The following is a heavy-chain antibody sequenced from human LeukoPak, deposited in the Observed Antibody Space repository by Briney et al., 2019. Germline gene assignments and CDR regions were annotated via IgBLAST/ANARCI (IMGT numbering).Heavy chain of an antibody. CDR1: GVSISSGDYY. D-gene: IGHD3-16*01. CDR3: ARGKRTYYDYVWGSYWPGRWFDP. V-gene: IGHV4-30-4*01. J-gene: IGHJ5*02. Sequence: SETLSLTCTVSGVSISSGDYYWSWLRQPPGKGLEWIGYIYYSGSTYYNPSLKSRFTITVDTSKNQFSLKLSSVTAADTAVYYCARGKRTYYDYVWGSYWPGRWFDPWGQGTLVTVSS. CDR2: IYYSGST.